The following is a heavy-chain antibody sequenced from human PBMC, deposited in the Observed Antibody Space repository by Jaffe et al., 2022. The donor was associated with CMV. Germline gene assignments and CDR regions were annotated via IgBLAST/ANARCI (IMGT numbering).Heavy chain of an antibody. D-gene: IGHD3-10*02. V-gene: IGHV1-3*04. J-gene: IGHJ6*03. CDR1: GYIFTSYT. CDR2: IHTGNGNT. CDR3: ARVGMFHEGADYYYYMDV. Sequence: QVQLAQSGAEVKKPGASVKVSCKASGYIFTSYTMQWVRQAPGQRPEWMGWIHTGNGNTKYSENFQGRVTIIRDTSASTAYMELSSLRSADTAVYYCARVGMFHEGADYYYYMDVWGEGTTVTVSS.